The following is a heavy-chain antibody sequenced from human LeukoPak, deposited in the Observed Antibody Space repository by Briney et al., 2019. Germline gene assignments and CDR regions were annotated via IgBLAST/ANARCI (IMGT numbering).Heavy chain of an antibody. D-gene: IGHD6-19*01. CDR2: INGGGNTT. J-gene: IGHJ6*03. Sequence: GGSLRLSCAASGFAFSSFAMGWVRQSPGKGLEWLSTINGGGNTTFYADSVKGRFTISRDNSKNTLYLNMDGLRPDDTAIYYCTKELHVAVAVADYYYFYMDVWGRGTAVSVSS. CDR1: GFAFSSFA. V-gene: IGHV3-23*01. CDR3: TKELHVAVAVADYYYFYMDV.